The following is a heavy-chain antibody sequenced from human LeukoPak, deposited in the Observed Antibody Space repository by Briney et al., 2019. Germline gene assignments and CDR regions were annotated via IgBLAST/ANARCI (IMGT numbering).Heavy chain of an antibody. J-gene: IGHJ5*02. CDR3: GRTWYTRNDFTP. D-gene: IGHD3-3*01. V-gene: IGHV3-7*01. CDR1: GFSFSSYW. Sequence: GGSLRLSCAASGFSFSSYWMSWVRQAPGKGLEWVANIKQDGSEKYYVDSVKGRFTISRDNAKNSLYLQMNSLRAEDTAVYCWGRTWYTRNDFTPGGQGPLVPVSS. CDR2: IKQDGSEK.